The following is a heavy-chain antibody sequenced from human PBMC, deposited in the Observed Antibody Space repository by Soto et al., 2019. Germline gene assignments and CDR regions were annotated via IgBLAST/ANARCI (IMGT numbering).Heavy chain of an antibody. CDR3: AREPRDDYMISGGFDY. CDR1: GFTFSDYY. Sequence: QVQLVESGGGLVQPGGSLRLSCVASGFTFSDYYMSWFRQAPGKGLEWVSYISSGGSVIYSADSMKGRFTISRDNAQNSLYLQVNSLRAEDTAVYYCAREPRDDYMISGGFDYWGQGTLVTVSS. CDR2: ISSGGSVI. V-gene: IGHV3-11*01. J-gene: IGHJ4*02. D-gene: IGHD4-4*01.